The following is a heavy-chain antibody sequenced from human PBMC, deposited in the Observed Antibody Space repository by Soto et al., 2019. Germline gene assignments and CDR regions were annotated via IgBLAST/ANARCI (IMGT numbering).Heavy chain of an antibody. J-gene: IGHJ6*03. Sequence: SETLSLTCTVSGGSISSYYWSWIRQPPGKGLEWIGYIYYSGSTNYNPSLKSRVTISVDTSKNQFSLKLSSVTAADTAVYYCARRHTIFGVDSDYYMDVWGKGTTVTVSS. D-gene: IGHD3-3*01. CDR2: IYYSGST. CDR3: ARRHTIFGVDSDYYMDV. V-gene: IGHV4-59*08. CDR1: GGSISSYY.